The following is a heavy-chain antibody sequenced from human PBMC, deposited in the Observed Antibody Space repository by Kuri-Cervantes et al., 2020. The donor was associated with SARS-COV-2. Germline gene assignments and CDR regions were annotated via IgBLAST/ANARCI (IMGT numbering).Heavy chain of an antibody. CDR1: GYTFTGYY. Sequence: ASVKVSCKASGYTFTGYYMHWVRQAPGQGLEWMGWLNPNTGGTNYAQKFQGWVTMTRDTSLTTAYMELTRLTSDDSAVYFCAGGEAARGLMVVFKWRGAGPLHFWGQGTLVTVSS. CDR3: AGGEAARGLMVVFKWRGAGPLHF. CDR2: LNPNTGGT. J-gene: IGHJ4*02. V-gene: IGHV1-2*04. D-gene: IGHD3-10*01.